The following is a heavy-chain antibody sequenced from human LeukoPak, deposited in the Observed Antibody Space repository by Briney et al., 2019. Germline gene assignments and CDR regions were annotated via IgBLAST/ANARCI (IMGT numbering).Heavy chain of an antibody. Sequence: ASVKVSCKASGGTFSSHAISWVRQAPGQGLEWMGRIIPILGIANYAQKFQGRVTITADKSTSTAYMELSSLRSEDTAVYYCARDPRVVITPSGMDVWGQGTTVTVSS. V-gene: IGHV1-69*04. CDR3: ARDPRVVITPSGMDV. CDR1: GGTFSSHA. CDR2: IIPILGIA. J-gene: IGHJ6*02. D-gene: IGHD3-22*01.